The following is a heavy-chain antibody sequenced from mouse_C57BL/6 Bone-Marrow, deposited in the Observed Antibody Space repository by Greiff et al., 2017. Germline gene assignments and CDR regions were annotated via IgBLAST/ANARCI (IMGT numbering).Heavy chain of an antibody. V-gene: IGHV1-63*01. D-gene: IGHD1-1*01. CDR1: GYTFTNYW. J-gene: IGHJ1*03. Sequence: QVQLKQSGAELVRPGTSVKMSCKASGYTFTNYWIGWAKQRPGHGLEWIGDIYPGGGYTNYNEKFKGKATLTADKSSSTAYMQLSSLTSEESAIYYGERCATVVAGDWCFDDWGTGTTVTVSS. CDR3: ERCATVVAGDWCFDD. CDR2: IYPGGGYT.